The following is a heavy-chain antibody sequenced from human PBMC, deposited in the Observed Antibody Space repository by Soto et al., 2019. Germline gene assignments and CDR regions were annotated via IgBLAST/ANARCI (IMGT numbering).Heavy chain of an antibody. D-gene: IGHD4-17*01. CDR2: ISGSGSGCTT. V-gene: IGHV3-23*01. CDR1: GFTFSTYA. CDR3: AKEPAVTTYLQH. J-gene: IGHJ1*01. Sequence: GGSLRLSCAASGFTFSTYAMTWVRQAPGKGLEWVSSISGSGSGCTTYYADSVKGRFTISRDNSKNMLYLQMNSLRAEDTAVYYCAKEPAVTTYLQHWGQGTLVTVSS.